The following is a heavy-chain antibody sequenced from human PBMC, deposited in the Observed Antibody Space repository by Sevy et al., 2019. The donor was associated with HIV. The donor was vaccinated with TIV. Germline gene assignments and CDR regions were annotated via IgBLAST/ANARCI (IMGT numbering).Heavy chain of an antibody. CDR3: ARDGRGVTSYYYYGMDV. J-gene: IGHJ6*02. CDR1: GGTFSSYA. Sequence: ASVKVSCKASGGTFSSYAISWVRQAPGQGLEWMGGISPIFGTANYAQKFQGRVTITADESTSTAYMELSSLRSEDTAVYYCARDGRGVTSYYYYGMDVWGQGTTVTVSS. D-gene: IGHD3-3*01. V-gene: IGHV1-69*13. CDR2: ISPIFGTA.